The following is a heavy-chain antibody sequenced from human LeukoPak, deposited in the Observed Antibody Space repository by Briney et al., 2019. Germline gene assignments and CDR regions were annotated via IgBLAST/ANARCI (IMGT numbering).Heavy chain of an antibody. Sequence: QPRRSLRLSCAASGFTFSSYGMHWVRRAPSKGMEWVAVISYDGSEQYYADSVKGRFTISRDNAKNSLYLQMSSLRDEDTAMYYCSSESRYWGQGTLVIVSS. CDR2: ISYDGSEQ. CDR3: SSESRY. V-gene: IGHV3-30*03. J-gene: IGHJ4*02. D-gene: IGHD3-22*01. CDR1: GFTFSSYG.